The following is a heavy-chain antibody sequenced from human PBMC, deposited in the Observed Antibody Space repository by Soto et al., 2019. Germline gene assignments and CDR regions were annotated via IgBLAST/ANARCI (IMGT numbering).Heavy chain of an antibody. J-gene: IGHJ4*02. CDR3: ARGYCSGGTCYSGDY. V-gene: IGHV3-72*01. D-gene: IGHD2-15*01. CDR2: TRNKANSYTT. Sequence: EVQLVESGGGLVQPGGSLRLSCAASGFTFSDHYMDWVRQAPGKGLEWVGRTRNKANSYTTEYAASVKGRFTISRDDSKNSLYLQMNSLKTADTAVYYCARGYCSGGTCYSGDYWGQGTLVTVSS. CDR1: GFTFSDHY.